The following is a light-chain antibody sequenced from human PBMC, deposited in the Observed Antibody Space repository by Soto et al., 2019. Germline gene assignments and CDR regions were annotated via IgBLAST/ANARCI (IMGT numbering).Light chain of an antibody. CDR2: NNI. CDR1: SSNIGRNP. V-gene: IGLV1-44*01. Sequence: QSVLTQSPSASGTPGQRDTISCSGSSSNIGRNPVNWYQQVPGRAPKLLVFNNIRRPSGVPDRLSGSKSGTSASLAISGLTSEDEADYYCAAWEDSLRGYVFGTGTKLTVL. J-gene: IGLJ1*01. CDR3: AAWEDSLRGYV.